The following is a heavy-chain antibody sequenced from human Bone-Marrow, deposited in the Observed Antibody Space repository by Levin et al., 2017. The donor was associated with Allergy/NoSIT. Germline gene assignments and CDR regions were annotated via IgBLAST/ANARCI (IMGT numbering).Heavy chain of an antibody. V-gene: IGHV4-61*03. Sequence: GSLRLSCTVSGGSVKSGNYYWSWIRQPPGKGLEWIGEVFYTGSTKYNPSLKTRVTISIDTSKNHFSLNLTSVTSADTAVYYCARDHRVYYYGLDVWGQGTTVTVSS. CDR3: ARDHRVYYYGLDV. CDR1: GGSVKSGNYY. J-gene: IGHJ6*02. CDR2: VFYTGST.